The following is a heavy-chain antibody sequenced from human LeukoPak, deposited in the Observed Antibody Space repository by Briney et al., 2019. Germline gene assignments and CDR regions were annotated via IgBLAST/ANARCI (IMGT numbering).Heavy chain of an antibody. CDR1: GYSFTTYW. V-gene: IGHV5-51*01. J-gene: IGHJ6*02. CDR2: IYPADSET. CDR3: ARQVATETHGMDV. Sequence: GESLKISCKGSGYSFTTYWIAWVRQMPGKGLEWMGIIYPADSETRYSPSFQGQVTISADKSISTAYLQWSSLKATDTAMYYCARQVATETHGMDVWGQGTTVTVSS. D-gene: IGHD5-12*01.